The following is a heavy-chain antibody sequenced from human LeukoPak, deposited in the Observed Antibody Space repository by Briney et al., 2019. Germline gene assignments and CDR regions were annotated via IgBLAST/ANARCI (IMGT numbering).Heavy chain of an antibody. V-gene: IGHV4-59*07. CDR1: GGSISRYY. D-gene: IGHD3-10*01. Sequence: SDPLSLTCTVSGGSISRYYWSWIRQPPGKGLEWIRYSHYSGSINYDPSLKSRVTISVDTAKYQYSLKLRPMTAAETAVYYCASGAFGSGNFGYWGQGTPLTVSS. CDR2: SHYSGSI. J-gene: IGHJ4*02. CDR3: ASGAFGSGNFGY.